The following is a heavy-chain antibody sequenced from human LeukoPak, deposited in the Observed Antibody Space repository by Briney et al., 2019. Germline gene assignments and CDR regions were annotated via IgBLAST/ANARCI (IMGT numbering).Heavy chain of an antibody. V-gene: IGHV3-30*02. D-gene: IGHD1-7*01. CDR2: IRYDGSDK. CDR3: AKDGGSGSTFAFDY. J-gene: IGHJ4*02. Sequence: PGGSLRLSCAASGFTFNRFDMHWVRQAPGKGLEWMTFIRYDGSDKYYADSVKGRFTISRDNSKNTLYMQVNSLSLEDTAVYYCAKDGGSGSTFAFDYWGQGTMVTVSS. CDR1: GFTFNRFD.